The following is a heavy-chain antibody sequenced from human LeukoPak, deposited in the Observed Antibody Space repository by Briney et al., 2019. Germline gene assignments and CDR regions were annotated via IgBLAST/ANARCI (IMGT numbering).Heavy chain of an antibody. CDR1: GFTFSDYY. V-gene: IGHV3-11*05. Sequence: GGSLRLSCAASGFTFSDYYMSWIRQAPGKGLEWVSYISSGSSYTNYADAVKGRFTISRDNAKNSLYLQMNSLRAEDTAVYYCAKDTTVVVHEGFDYWGQGTLVTVYS. CDR3: AKDTTVVVHEGFDY. D-gene: IGHD3-22*01. CDR2: ISSGSSYT. J-gene: IGHJ4*02.